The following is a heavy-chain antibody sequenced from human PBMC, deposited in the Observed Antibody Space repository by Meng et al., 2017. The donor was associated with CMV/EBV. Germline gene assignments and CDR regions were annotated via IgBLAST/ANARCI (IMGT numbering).Heavy chain of an antibody. CDR2: ISGYNDNT. J-gene: IGHJ4*02. CDR3: ARDTMMIMSFDH. CDR1: GYTFTHHG. Sequence: QVQLVQSGAEVRKPGASVTGSCKASGYTFTHHGISWVRQAPGQGLEWMGWISGYNDNTKYARHLQGRVTMTTDTSTNTAYMELRSLRSDDTAIYYCARDTMMIMSFDHWGPGTLVTVSS. V-gene: IGHV1-18*01. D-gene: IGHD3-22*01.